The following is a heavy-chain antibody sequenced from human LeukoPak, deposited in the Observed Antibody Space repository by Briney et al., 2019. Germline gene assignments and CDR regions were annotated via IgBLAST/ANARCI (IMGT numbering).Heavy chain of an antibody. J-gene: IGHJ4*02. Sequence: GASVKVSCKASGYTFTSYGISWVRQAPGQGLEWMGWISAYNGNTNYAQKLQGRVTMTTDTSTSTAYMELRSLRSDDTAVYYCARGPYYYDSSGYYYPYYFDYWGQGTLVTVSS. CDR3: ARGPYYYDSSGYYYPYYFDY. CDR1: GYTFTSYG. CDR2: ISAYNGNT. V-gene: IGHV1-18*01. D-gene: IGHD3-22*01.